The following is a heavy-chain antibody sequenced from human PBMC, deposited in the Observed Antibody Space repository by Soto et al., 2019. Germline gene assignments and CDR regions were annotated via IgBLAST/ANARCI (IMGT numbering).Heavy chain of an antibody. D-gene: IGHD3-9*01. CDR1: GFSLNNDGVT. J-gene: IGHJ5*02. CDR3: PHSHFEILNANLAS. CDR2: IYWNDDK. Sequence: SGPTLVNPTQTLTLTCTFSGFSLNNDGVTVGWIRQPPGQALEWLALIYWNDDKRYTPSLKKRLTVTKDTSKNQVILTMTNMNPVDTETYYRPHSHFEILNANLASWGQGALVTVSS. V-gene: IGHV2-5*01.